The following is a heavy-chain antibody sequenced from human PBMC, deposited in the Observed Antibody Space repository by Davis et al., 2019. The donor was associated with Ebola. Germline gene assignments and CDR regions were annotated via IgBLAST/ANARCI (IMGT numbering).Heavy chain of an antibody. CDR1: GGSISSSSYY. D-gene: IGHD3-22*01. CDR3: ARDLAYYYDSSGYSTYWYFDL. V-gene: IGHV4-39*07. J-gene: IGHJ2*01. CDR2: IYYSGST. Sequence: MPSETLSLTCTVSGGSISSSSYYWGWIRQPPGKGLEWIGSIYYSGSTKYNPSLKSRVTISVDTSKNQFSLKLSSVTAADTAVYYCARDLAYYYDSSGYSTYWYFDLWGRGTLVTVSS.